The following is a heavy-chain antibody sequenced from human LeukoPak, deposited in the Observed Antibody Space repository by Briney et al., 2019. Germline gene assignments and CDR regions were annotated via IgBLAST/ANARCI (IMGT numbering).Heavy chain of an antibody. J-gene: IGHJ4*02. CDR3: ARVSYDYVWGSYQHFDY. D-gene: IGHD3-16*02. V-gene: IGHV4-59*01. CDR2: IYYSGST. Sequence: SETLSLTCTVSGGSISSYYWSWIRQPPGKGLEWIGYIYYSGSTNYNPSLKSRVTISVDTSKNQFSLKLSSVTAAGTAVYYCARVSYDYVWGSYQHFDYWGQGTLVTVSS. CDR1: GGSISSYY.